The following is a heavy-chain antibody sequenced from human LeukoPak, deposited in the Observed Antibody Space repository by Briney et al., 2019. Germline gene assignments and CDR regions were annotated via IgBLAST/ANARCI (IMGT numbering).Heavy chain of an antibody. Sequence: SETLSLTCTVAGGSISSGDYYWSWIRQPPGKGLEWIGYIYHSGSTYYNPSLESRVTISVDTSKNQFSLKLSSVTAADTAVYYCARQSSYLKGYYYMDVWGKGTTVTVSS. V-gene: IGHV4-30-4*01. CDR2: IYHSGST. D-gene: IGHD2-2*01. CDR3: ARQSSYLKGYYYMDV. J-gene: IGHJ6*03. CDR1: GGSISSGDYY.